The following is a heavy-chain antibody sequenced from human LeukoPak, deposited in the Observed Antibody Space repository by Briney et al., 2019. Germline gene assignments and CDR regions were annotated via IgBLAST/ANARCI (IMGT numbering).Heavy chain of an antibody. D-gene: IGHD6-13*01. Sequence: SGTLSLTCAVSGGSISSSNWWSWVRQPPGKGLEWIGEIYHSGSTNYNPSLKSRVTISVDTSKNQFSLRLSSVTAADTAVYYCARLSHLGSRWYGYFFEYWGQGILVTVSS. CDR1: GGSISSSNW. CDR2: IYHSGST. J-gene: IGHJ4*02. V-gene: IGHV4-4*02. CDR3: ARLSHLGSRWYGYFFEY.